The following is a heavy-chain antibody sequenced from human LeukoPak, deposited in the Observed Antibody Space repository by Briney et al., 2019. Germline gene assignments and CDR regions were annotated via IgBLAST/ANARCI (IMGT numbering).Heavy chain of an antibody. V-gene: IGHV3-23*01. CDR2: ISGSDGST. CDR1: GFTFSNYA. J-gene: IGHJ4*02. CDR3: AKGRGYCTGGSCYSDY. D-gene: IGHD2-15*01. Sequence: GGSLRLSCTASGFTFSNYAMSWVRQAPGKGLEWVSTISGSDGSTYYADSVKGRFTISRDNSENTLYLQMNSLRVEDTAIYYCAKGRGYCTGGSCYSDYWGQGTLVTVSS.